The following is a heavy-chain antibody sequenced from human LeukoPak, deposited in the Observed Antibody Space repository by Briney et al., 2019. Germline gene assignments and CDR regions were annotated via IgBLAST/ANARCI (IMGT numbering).Heavy chain of an antibody. J-gene: IGHJ6*03. V-gene: IGHV4-30-4*08. Sequence: PSQTLSLTCAVCSGSISSGDFYWNWIRQPPGKGLEWIGYIYYSGSTYYNPSLKSRVTISVDRSKNQFSLKLSSVTAADTAVYYCARAPTRPYYMDLWGKGTTVTVSS. D-gene: IGHD2-15*01. CDR1: SGSISSGDFY. CDR2: IYYSGST. CDR3: ARAPTRPYYMDL.